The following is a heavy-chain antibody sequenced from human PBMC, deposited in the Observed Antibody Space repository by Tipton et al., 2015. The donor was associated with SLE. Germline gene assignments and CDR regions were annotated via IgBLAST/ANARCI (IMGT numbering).Heavy chain of an antibody. D-gene: IGHD4/OR15-4a*01. CDR3: ARQTPANAFDM. Sequence: TLSLTCTVPGASISSSSYFWTWMRQPAGKGLEPKGLESIGRIYTSGSTSYNPSLKSRVTISMGASKKHFSLELRSVTAADTAVYYCARQTPANAFDMWGQGTLVTVSS. J-gene: IGHJ3*02. V-gene: IGHV4-61*02. CDR2: IYTSGST. CDR1: GASISSSSYF.